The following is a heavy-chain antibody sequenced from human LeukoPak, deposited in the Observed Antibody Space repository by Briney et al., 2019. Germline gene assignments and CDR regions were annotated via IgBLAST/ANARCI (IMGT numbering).Heavy chain of an antibody. CDR3: ATVTRELSLLYFDY. Sequence: ASVKVSCKASGYTFTSYYMHWVRQAPGQGLEWMGIINPSGGSTSYAQKFQGRVTMTEDTSTDTAYMELSSLRSEDTAVYYCATVTRELSLLYFDYWGQGTLVTVSS. D-gene: IGHD3-16*02. CDR1: GYTFTSYY. CDR2: INPSGGST. J-gene: IGHJ4*02. V-gene: IGHV1-46*01.